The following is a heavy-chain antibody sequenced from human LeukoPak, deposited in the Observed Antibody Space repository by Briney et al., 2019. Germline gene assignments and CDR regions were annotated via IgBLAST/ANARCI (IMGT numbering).Heavy chain of an antibody. CDR2: ISSSGSTI. Sequence: PGGSLRLSCAASGFTFSDYYMSWIRQAPGKGLEWVSYISSSGSTIYYADSVKGRFTISRDNAKNSLYLQMNSLRAEDTAVYYCARDRPDYYGSGSYYYYYGMDVWGQGTTVTVS. D-gene: IGHD3-10*01. J-gene: IGHJ6*02. CDR3: ARDRPDYYGSGSYYYYYGMDV. V-gene: IGHV3-11*01. CDR1: GFTFSDYY.